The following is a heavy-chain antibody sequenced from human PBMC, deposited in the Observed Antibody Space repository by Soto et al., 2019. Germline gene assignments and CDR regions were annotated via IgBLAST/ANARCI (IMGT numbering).Heavy chain of an antibody. CDR1: VFTFSTFG. D-gene: IGHD1-26*01. CDR3: ARLLLADYGMEV. J-gene: IGHJ6*02. V-gene: IGHV3-33*08. CDR2: IWYDGSNK. Sequence: SLRLSCSASVFTFSTFGMLLVLQAPGKWLEWVAVIWYDGSNKYYADSVKGRFTISRDNSKNTLYLQMNSLRAEDTAVYYCARLLLADYGMEVWGQGTTVTVSS.